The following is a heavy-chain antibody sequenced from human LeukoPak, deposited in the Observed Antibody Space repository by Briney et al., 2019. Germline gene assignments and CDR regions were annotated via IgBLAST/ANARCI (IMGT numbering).Heavy chain of an antibody. D-gene: IGHD3-10*01. CDR2: IRSKANSYAT. Sequence: GGSLRLSCAASGFTFSNAWMSWVRQASGKGLEWVGRIRSKANSYATAYAASVKGRFTISRDDSKNTAYLQMNSLKTEDTAVYYCTRPGGFGELLPWGQGTLVTVSS. V-gene: IGHV3-73*01. CDR3: TRPGGFGELLP. J-gene: IGHJ5*02. CDR1: GFTFSNAW.